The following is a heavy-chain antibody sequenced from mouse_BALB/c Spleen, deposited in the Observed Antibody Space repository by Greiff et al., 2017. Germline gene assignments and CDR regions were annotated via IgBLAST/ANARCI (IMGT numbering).Heavy chain of an antibody. J-gene: IGHJ1*01. CDR1: GFTFSSYA. Sequence: EVKVVESGGGLVKPGGSLKLSCAASGFTFSSYAMSWVRQTPEKRLEWVASISSGGSTYYPDSVKGRFTISRDNARNILYLQMSSLRSEDTAMYYCARGGDYLWYFDVWGAGTTVTVSS. D-gene: IGHD2-4*01. CDR2: ISSGGST. V-gene: IGHV5-6-5*01. CDR3: ARGGDYLWYFDV.